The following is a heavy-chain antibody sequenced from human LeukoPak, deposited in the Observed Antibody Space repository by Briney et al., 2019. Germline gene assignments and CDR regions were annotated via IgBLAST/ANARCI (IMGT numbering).Heavy chain of an antibody. V-gene: IGHV3-7*01. J-gene: IGHJ4*02. CDR1: GFTFAYYW. CDR3: VRAGWELDY. D-gene: IGHD4-23*01. Sequence: GGSLRLSCAASGFTFAYYWMAWVRQAPGRGLEWVASVKEDGTRKYYVDSVKGRFTISRDDAKNALFLQMDSLRVEDTAVYYCVRAGWELDYWGQRTLVTVSS. CDR2: VKEDGTRK.